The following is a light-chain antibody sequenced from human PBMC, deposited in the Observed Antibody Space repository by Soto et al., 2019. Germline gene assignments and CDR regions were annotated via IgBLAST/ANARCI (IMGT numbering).Light chain of an antibody. J-gene: IGLJ2*01. V-gene: IGLV1-44*01. CDR1: SSNIGSNT. Sequence: QSVLTQPPSASGTPGQGLTISCTGSSSNIGSNTVNWYQQLPGSAPKLLIYSNDQRPSGVPDRFSGSKSDTSASLAISGLQSEDEADYFCAAWDDSLNGVVFGGGTKLTV. CDR3: AAWDDSLNGVV. CDR2: SND.